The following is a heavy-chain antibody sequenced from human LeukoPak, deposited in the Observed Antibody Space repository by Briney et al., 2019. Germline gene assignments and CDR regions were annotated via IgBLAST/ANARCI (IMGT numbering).Heavy chain of an antibody. CDR1: GYTFTGYY. V-gene: IGHV1-2*02. Sequence: ASVKVSCKASGYTFTGYYMHWVRQAPGQGLEWMGWINPNSGGTNYAQKFQGRGTMTRDTSISTAYMELSRLRSDDTAVYYCARAQTGYYDSSGYYTCDYWGQGTLVTVSS. J-gene: IGHJ4*02. CDR2: INPNSGGT. CDR3: ARAQTGYYDSSGYYTCDY. D-gene: IGHD3-22*01.